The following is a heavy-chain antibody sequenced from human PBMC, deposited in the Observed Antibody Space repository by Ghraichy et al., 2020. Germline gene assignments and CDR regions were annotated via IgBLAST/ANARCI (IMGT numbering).Heavy chain of an antibody. CDR2: INPNSGGT. Sequence: ASVKVTCKASGYTFTGYYMHWVRQAPGQGLEWMGWINPNSGGTNYAQKFQGRVTMTRDTSISTAYMELSRLRSDDTAVYYCARDALRRKGAFDIWGQGTMVTVSS. V-gene: IGHV1-2*02. D-gene: IGHD4-17*01. J-gene: IGHJ3*02. CDR3: ARDALRRKGAFDI. CDR1: GYTFTGYY.